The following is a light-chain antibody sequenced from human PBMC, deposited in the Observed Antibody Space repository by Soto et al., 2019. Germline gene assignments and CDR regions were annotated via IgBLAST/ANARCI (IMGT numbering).Light chain of an antibody. V-gene: IGKV1-5*01. Sequence: DIPMTQSPSTLSASVGDRVTITCRASQSISSWLAWYQQKPGKAPKLLIYDASSLESGVPSRFSGSGSGTEFTLTISSLQPDDFATYYCQQYNSAPTWTFGQGTKVEIK. CDR3: QQYNSAPTWT. J-gene: IGKJ1*01. CDR1: QSISSW. CDR2: DAS.